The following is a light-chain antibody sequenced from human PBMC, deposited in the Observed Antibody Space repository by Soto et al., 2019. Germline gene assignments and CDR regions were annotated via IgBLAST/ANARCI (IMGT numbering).Light chain of an antibody. CDR2: EVS. V-gene: IGLV2-14*01. J-gene: IGLJ1*01. Sequence: QSALTQPASVSGSPGQSITISCTGTSSDFGGYNYVSWYQQHPGKAPKLIIYEVSNRPSGVSNRFSGSKSGNTASLTISGLQAEDEADYYCSSYTGSSTLYVFGTGTKV. CDR3: SSYTGSSTLYV. CDR1: SSDFGGYNY.